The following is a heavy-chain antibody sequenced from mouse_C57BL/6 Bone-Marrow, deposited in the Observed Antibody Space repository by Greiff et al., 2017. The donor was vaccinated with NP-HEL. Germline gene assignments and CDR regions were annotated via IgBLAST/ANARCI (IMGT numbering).Heavy chain of an antibody. J-gene: IGHJ3*01. Sequence: SGAELVRPGASVKLSCTASGFNIKDDYMHWVKQRPEQGLEWIGWIDPENGDTEYASKFQGKATITADTSSNTAYLQLSSLTSEDTAVYYCTEFITTVVPFAYWGQGTLVTVSA. D-gene: IGHD1-1*01. CDR2: IDPENGDT. CDR3: TEFITTVVPFAY. V-gene: IGHV14-4*01. CDR1: GFNIKDDY.